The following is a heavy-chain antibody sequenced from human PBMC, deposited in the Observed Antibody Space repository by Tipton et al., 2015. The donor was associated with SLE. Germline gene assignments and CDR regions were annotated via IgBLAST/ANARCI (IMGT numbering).Heavy chain of an antibody. J-gene: IGHJ4*02. CDR1: GGSISSSSYY. CDR2: IYYSGST. V-gene: IGHV4-39*07. CDR3: ARPPDDFWSGYYWHY. D-gene: IGHD3-3*01. Sequence: TLSLTCTVSGGSISSSSYYWGWIRQPPGKGLEWIGSIYYSGSTYYNPSLKSRVTISVDTSKNQFSLKLSSVTAADTAVYYCARPPDDFWSGYYWHYWGQGTLVTVSS.